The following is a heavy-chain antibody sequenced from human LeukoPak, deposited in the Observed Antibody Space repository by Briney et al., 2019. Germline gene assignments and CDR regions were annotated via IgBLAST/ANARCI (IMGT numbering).Heavy chain of an antibody. CDR1: GGSISSYY. V-gene: IGHV4-4*07. CDR3: ARDYRPYYYDSSGSTNWFDP. D-gene: IGHD3-22*01. J-gene: IGHJ5*02. Sequence: PSETLSLTCTVSGGSISSYYWSWIRQPAGKGLEWIGRIYTSGSTNYNPSLKSRVTMSVDTSKNQFSLKLSSVTAADTAVYYCARDYRPYYYDSSGSTNWFDPWGQGTLVTVSS. CDR2: IYTSGST.